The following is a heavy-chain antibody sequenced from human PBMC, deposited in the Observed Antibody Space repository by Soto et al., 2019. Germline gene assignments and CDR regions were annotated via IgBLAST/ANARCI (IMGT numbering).Heavy chain of an antibody. Sequence: QVQLVESGGGVVQPGRSLRLSCAASGFTFSSYAMHWVRQAPGKGLEWVAVISYDGSNKYYADSVKGRFTISRDNSKNTLYLQRNSLRAEDTAVYYCARVPIRLLWFGEWYFDYWGQGTLVTVSS. V-gene: IGHV3-30-3*01. D-gene: IGHD3-10*01. CDR2: ISYDGSNK. J-gene: IGHJ4*02. CDR1: GFTFSSYA. CDR3: ARVPIRLLWFGEWYFDY.